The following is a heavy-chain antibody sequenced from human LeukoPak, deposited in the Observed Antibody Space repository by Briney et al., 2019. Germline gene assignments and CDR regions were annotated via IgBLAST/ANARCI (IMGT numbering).Heavy chain of an antibody. CDR2: ISRDGTST. CDR1: GVTFSSHS. Sequence: PGGSLRLSCAAPGVTFSSHSMHWVRQAPGKGLVWVSGISRDGTSTNYADAVKGRFTISRDNAKNTLYLQMNSLRVEDTAVYSCARGWYGPDSCGQGTLVTVSS. V-gene: IGHV3-74*01. CDR3: ARGWYGPDS. D-gene: IGHD2-15*01. J-gene: IGHJ5*01.